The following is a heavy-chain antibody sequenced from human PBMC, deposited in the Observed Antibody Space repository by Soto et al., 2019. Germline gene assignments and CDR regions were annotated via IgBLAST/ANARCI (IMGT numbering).Heavy chain of an antibody. J-gene: IGHJ4*02. D-gene: IGHD3-22*01. CDR2: IYYSGST. Sequence: SETLSLTCTVSGGSISSYYWSWIRQPPGKGLEWIGYIYYSGSTNYNPSLKSRVTISVDTSKNQFSLKLSSVTAADTAVYYCARARYYYDSSGYYQNFDYWGQGTLVTVSS. CDR1: GGSISSYY. CDR3: ARARYYYDSSGYYQNFDY. V-gene: IGHV4-59*01.